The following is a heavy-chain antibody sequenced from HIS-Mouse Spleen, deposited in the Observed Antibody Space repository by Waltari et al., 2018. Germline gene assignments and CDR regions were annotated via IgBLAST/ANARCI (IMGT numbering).Heavy chain of an antibody. D-gene: IGHD2-15*01. CDR2: IWYDGSNK. CDR1: GFTFSSYG. J-gene: IGHJ6*02. CDR3: ARDSVAATYYYYYGMDV. Sequence: QVQLVESGGGVVQPGRSLRLSCAASGFTFSSYGLNWARQAPGKGLEWGAVIWYDGSNKYYADSVKGRFTISRDNSKNTLYLQMNSLRAEDTAVYYCARDSVAATYYYYYGMDVWGQGTTVTVSS. V-gene: IGHV3-33*01.